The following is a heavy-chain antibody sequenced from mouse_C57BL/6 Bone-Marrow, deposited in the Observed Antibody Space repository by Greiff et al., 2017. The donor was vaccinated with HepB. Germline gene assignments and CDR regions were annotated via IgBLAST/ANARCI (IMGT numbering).Heavy chain of an antibody. CDR1: GFSLTSYA. D-gene: IGHD2-5*01. CDR3: ARNPPTIVTSYYYAMDY. J-gene: IGHJ4*01. Sequence: VKLMESGPGLVAPSQSLSITCTVSGFSLTSYAISWVRQPPGKGLEWLGVIWTGGGTNYNSALKSRLSISKDNSKSQVFLKMNSLQTDDTARYYCARNPPTIVTSYYYAMDYWGQGTSVTVSS. CDR2: IWTGGGT. V-gene: IGHV2-9-1*01.